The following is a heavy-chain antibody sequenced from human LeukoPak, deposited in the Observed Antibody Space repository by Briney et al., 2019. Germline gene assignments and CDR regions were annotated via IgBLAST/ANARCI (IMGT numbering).Heavy chain of an antibody. CDR1: GFTFSSYE. Sequence: GGSLRLSCAASGFTFSSYERKWGRQAPGEGLEWGSYISSGGSTKYYADSVKGRFTISRDNAKNSLYLQMNSLRAEDTAVYYCARAARNYYGSGSYTPHFDYWGQGTLVTVSS. V-gene: IGHV3-48*03. CDR3: ARAARNYYGSGSYTPHFDY. CDR2: ISSGGSTK. D-gene: IGHD3-10*01. J-gene: IGHJ4*02.